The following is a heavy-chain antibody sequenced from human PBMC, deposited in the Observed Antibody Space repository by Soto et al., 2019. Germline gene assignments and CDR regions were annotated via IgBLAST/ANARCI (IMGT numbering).Heavy chain of an antibody. J-gene: IGHJ4*02. CDR1: GFTFSSYA. Sequence: SLRLSCAASGFTFSSYAMHWVRQAPGKGLEWVAVISYDGSNKYYADSVKGRFTISRDNSKNTLYLQMNSLRAEDTAVYYCAKWVSGDYYFDYWVQGT. D-gene: IGHD4-17*01. V-gene: IGHV3-30-3*02. CDR2: ISYDGSNK. CDR3: AKWVSGDYYFDY.